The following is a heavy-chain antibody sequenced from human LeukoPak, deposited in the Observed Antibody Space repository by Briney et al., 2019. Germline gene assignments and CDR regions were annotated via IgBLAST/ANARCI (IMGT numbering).Heavy chain of an antibody. CDR3: ARGTFRYSYGYRYFDY. CDR1: GYTFTCYY. J-gene: IGHJ4*02. CDR2: INPSGGST. Sequence: ASVKVSCKASGYTFTCYYMHWVRQAPGQGLEWMGIINPSGGSTSYAQKFQGRVTMTRDTSTSTVYMELSSLRSEDTAVYYCARGTFRYSYGYRYFDYWGQGTLVTVSS. D-gene: IGHD5-18*01. V-gene: IGHV1-46*01.